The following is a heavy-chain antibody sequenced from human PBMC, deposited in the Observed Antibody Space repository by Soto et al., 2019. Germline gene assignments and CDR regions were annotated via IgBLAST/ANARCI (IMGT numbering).Heavy chain of an antibody. V-gene: IGHV3-48*03. D-gene: IGHD6-13*01. CDR1: GFTFSSYE. CDR2: ISSSGSTI. Sequence: GGSLRLSCAASGFTFSSYEMNWVRQAPGKGLEWFSYISSSGSTIYYADSVKGRFTISRDNAKNSLYLQMNSLRAEDTAVYYCARVDGSSWYQGDYWGQGTLVTVSS. J-gene: IGHJ4*02. CDR3: ARVDGSSWYQGDY.